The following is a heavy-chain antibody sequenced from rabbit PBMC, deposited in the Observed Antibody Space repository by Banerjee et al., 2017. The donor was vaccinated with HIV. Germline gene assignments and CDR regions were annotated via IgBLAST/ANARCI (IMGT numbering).Heavy chain of an antibody. J-gene: IGHJ6*01. Sequence: QSLEESGGDLVKPGASLTLTCTASGFSFSSTYWICWVRQAPGKGLEWIACIYAGSSGSTYYASWAKGRFTISKTSSTTVTLQMTSLTAADTATYFCARQEWDGYVYVGDGDLWGPGTLVTVS. CDR2: IYAGSSGST. D-gene: IGHD6-1*01. V-gene: IGHV1S40*01. CDR3: ARQEWDGYVYVGDGDL. CDR1: GFSFSSTYW.